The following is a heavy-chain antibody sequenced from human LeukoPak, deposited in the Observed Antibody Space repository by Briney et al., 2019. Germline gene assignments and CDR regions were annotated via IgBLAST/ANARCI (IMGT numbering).Heavy chain of an antibody. CDR2: ISYDGSNK. CDR1: GFTFSSYA. D-gene: IGHD6-6*01. V-gene: IGHV3-30-3*01. J-gene: IGHJ4*02. Sequence: GGSLRLSCAASGFTFSSYAMHWVRQAPGKGLEWVAVISYDGSNKYYADSVKGRFTISRDNSKNTLYLQMNSLRAEDTAVYYCAKDRAPPVPGGQGTLVTVSS. CDR3: AKDRAPPVP.